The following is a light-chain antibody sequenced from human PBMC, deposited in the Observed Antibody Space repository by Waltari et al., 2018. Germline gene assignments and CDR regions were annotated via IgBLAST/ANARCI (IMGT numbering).Light chain of an antibody. CDR3: NRYDYVWT. CDR1: ESVTTNY. Sequence: VLTQSPGTLSLSPGYRAILSCTARESVTTNYLAWFQQRPGQAPRLLIYRASFRAAGVPDRFSGSGAGTDVSLTIRRLEPEDFAMYYCNRYDYVWTFGQGTKVEI. CDR2: RAS. J-gene: IGKJ1*01. V-gene: IGKV3-20*01.